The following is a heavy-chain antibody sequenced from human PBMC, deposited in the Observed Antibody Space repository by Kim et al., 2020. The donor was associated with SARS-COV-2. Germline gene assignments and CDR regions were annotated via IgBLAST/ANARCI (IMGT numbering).Heavy chain of an antibody. CDR1: GGSISNHY. J-gene: IGHJ3*02. V-gene: IGHV4-59*11. D-gene: IGHD5-12*01. CDR2: IDYSGST. Sequence: SETLSLTCIVSGGSISNHYWSWIRQPPGKGLEWIGYIDYSGSTNSNPSLKSRVTISVDTSKNQFSLKLSSVTAADTAVYYCARDPPGPDYSFDIWGQGTMVTVSS. CDR3: ARDPPGPDYSFDI.